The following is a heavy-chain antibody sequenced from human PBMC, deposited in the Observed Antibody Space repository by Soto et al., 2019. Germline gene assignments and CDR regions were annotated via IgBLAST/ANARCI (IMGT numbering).Heavy chain of an antibody. Sequence: EVQLVESGGGLVKPGGSLRLSCAVSGFTFHTYSMNWVRQAPGKGLEWVSSISPGSSNIYYAQSVKGRFTISRDNAKNSLSLQMNSLRAEDTAVYYCVRARNDYGAWYYFDYWGQGTLVTVSS. CDR2: ISPGSSNI. J-gene: IGHJ4*02. CDR1: GFTFHTYS. D-gene: IGHD4-17*01. CDR3: VRARNDYGAWYYFDY. V-gene: IGHV3-21*01.